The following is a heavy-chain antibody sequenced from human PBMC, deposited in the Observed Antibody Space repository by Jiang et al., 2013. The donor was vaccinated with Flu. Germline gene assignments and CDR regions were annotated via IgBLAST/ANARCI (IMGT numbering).Heavy chain of an antibody. CDR2: IYYSGST. CDR3: ARHEEGQWQFDY. J-gene: IGHJ4*02. D-gene: IGHD6-19*01. CDR1: GGSISSSSYY. V-gene: IGHV4-39*01. Sequence: PGLVKPSETLSLTCTVSGGSISSSSYYWGWIRQPPGKGLEWIGSIYYSGSTYYNPSLKSRVTISVDTSKNQFSLKLSSVTAADTAVYYCARHEEGQWQFDYWGQGTLVTVSS.